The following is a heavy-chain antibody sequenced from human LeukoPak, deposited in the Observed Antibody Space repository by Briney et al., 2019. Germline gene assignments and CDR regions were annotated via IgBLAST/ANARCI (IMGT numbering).Heavy chain of an antibody. CDR1: GGSFCGYY. CDR3: ARRGSSSWYSYGAVAGNGRWFDP. V-gene: IGHV4-34*01. Sequence: SENLSLNCAVYGGSFCGYYWSWLRQPPGKGLEWIGEINHGGSTDYNPSLKSRVTISVDTSKNQFSLKLSSVTAADTAVYYCARRGSSSWYSYGAVAGNGRWFDPWGQGTLVTVSS. CDR2: INHGGST. D-gene: IGHD6-13*01. J-gene: IGHJ5*02.